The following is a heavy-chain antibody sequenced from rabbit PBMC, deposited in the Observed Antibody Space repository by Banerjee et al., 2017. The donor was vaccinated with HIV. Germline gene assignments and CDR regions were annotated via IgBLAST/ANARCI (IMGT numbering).Heavy chain of an antibody. CDR3: AIYAVHGYLRL. CDR1: GFSFSSSYY. CDR2: IYGGSSGST. J-gene: IGHJ6*01. D-gene: IGHD6-1*01. V-gene: IGHV1S40*01. Sequence: QSLEESGGDLVKPGASLTLTCTASGFSFSSSYYMYWVRQAPGKGLEWIASIYGGSSGSTYYASWATGRFTISKTSSTTVTLQMTSLTAADTATYFCAIYAVHGYLRLWGPGTLVTVS.